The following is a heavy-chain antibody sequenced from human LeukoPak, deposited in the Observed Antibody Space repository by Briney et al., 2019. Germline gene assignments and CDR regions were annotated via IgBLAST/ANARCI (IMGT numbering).Heavy chain of an antibody. Sequence: GGSLRLSCAASGFTFSDHYMTWIRQAPGKGLESVSYISNSGTTVNYADSVKGRFTISRDNAKNSLYLQMNSLRGEDTAVYYCAGEPRLLDFWGQGTLVTVSS. CDR2: ISNSGTTV. CDR1: GFTFSDHY. D-gene: IGHD3-16*01. V-gene: IGHV3-11*01. CDR3: AGEPRLLDF. J-gene: IGHJ4*02.